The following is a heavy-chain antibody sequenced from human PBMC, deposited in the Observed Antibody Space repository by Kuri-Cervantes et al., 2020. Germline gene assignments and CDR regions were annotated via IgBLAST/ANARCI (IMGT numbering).Heavy chain of an antibody. CDR3: ARDAGTVTKNYYYYYGMDV. Sequence: GGSLRLSCAASGFTFSSYGMHWVRQAPGKGPEWVAVISYDGSNKYYADSVKGRFTISRDNSKNTLYLQMNSLRAEDTAVYYCARDAGTVTKNYYYYYGMDVWGQGTTVTVSS. CDR1: GFTFSSYG. V-gene: IGHV3-30*03. J-gene: IGHJ6*02. D-gene: IGHD4-17*01. CDR2: ISYDGSNK.